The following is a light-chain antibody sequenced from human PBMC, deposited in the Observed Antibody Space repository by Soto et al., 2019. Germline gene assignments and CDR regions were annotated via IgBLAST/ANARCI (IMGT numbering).Light chain of an antibody. V-gene: IGLV1-47*02. CDR1: TSNIGTFY. CDR3: AAWDDNLNAYV. CDR2: LGD. J-gene: IGLJ1*01. Sequence: QLVLTQPPSASSTPGQTVTISCSGSTSNIGTFYVYWYQHLPGPAPKLLIYLGDQRASGVSDRFSGSKSGTSASLAINGLRSDDEADYYCAAWDDNLNAYVFGSGTKLTVL.